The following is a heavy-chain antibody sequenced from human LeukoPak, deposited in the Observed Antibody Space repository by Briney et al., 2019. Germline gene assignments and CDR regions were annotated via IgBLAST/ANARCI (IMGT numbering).Heavy chain of an antibody. Sequence: GGSLRLSCAASGFTFSSYGMRWVRQAPGKGLEWVAFIRYDGSNKYYADSVKGRFTISRDNSKNTLYLQMNSLRAEDTAVYYCAMGYCSSTSCYMRGTDAFDIWGQGTMVTVSS. D-gene: IGHD2-2*02. J-gene: IGHJ3*02. V-gene: IGHV3-30*02. CDR1: GFTFSSYG. CDR3: AMGYCSSTSCYMRGTDAFDI. CDR2: IRYDGSNK.